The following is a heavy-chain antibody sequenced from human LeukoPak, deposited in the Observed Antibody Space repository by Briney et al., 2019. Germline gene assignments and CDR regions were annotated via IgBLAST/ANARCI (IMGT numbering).Heavy chain of an antibody. CDR3: ARTIAVAGELSWFDP. V-gene: IGHV4-39*07. D-gene: IGHD6-19*01. CDR1: GGSISSNSYY. Sequence: SETLSLTCTVSGGSISSNSYYWGWIRQPPGKGLKWIGSIYYSGSTYYNPSLKSRVTISVDTSKNQFSLKLSSVTAADTAVYYCARTIAVAGELSWFDPWGQGTLVTVSS. J-gene: IGHJ5*02. CDR2: IYYSGST.